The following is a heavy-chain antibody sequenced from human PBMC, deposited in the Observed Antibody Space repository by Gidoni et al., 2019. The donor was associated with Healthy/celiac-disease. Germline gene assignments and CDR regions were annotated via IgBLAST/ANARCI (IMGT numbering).Heavy chain of an antibody. J-gene: IGHJ4*02. V-gene: IGHV4-34*01. D-gene: IGHD3-10*01. CDR1: GGSFSGYY. CDR3: ARGRTGRTPFDY. Sequence: QVQLQQWGAGLLKPSETLSLTCAVYGGSFSGYYWSWIRQPPGKGLEWIGEINHSGSTNYNPSLKSRVTISVDTSKNQFALKLSSVTAADTAVYYCARGRTGRTPFDYWGQGTLVTVSS. CDR2: INHSGST.